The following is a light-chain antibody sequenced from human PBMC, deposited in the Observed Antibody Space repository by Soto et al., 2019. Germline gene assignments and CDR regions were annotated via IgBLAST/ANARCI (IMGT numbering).Light chain of an antibody. CDR1: SSDVGSYNL. J-gene: IGLJ3*02. Sequence: QSVLTQPASVSGSPGQSITISCTGPSSDVGSYNLVSWYQQYPGKAPKLIIFEVFKRPSGVSNRFSGSKSGDTASLTISGLQAEDEADYYCTSFARGSTLVFGGGTKVTVL. CDR3: TSFARGSTLV. CDR2: EVF. V-gene: IGLV2-23*02.